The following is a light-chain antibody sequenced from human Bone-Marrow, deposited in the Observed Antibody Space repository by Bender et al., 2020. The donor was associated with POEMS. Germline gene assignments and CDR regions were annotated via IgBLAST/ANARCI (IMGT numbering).Light chain of an antibody. Sequence: QSVLTQPPSVSGAPGQRVTISCTGAGSNIDSYDYISWYQHHTGRVPRVLIYDVSKRPSGVSDRFSGSKSGATASLTISGLQAEDEADYFCSSYGRNTLDFVIGSGTRVTVL. CDR3: SSYGRNTLDFV. J-gene: IGLJ1*01. V-gene: IGLV2-14*03. CDR2: DVS. CDR1: GSNIDSYDY.